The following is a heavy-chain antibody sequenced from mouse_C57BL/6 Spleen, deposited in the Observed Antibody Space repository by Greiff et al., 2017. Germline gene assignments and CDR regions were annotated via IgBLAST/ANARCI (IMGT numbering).Heavy chain of an antibody. CDR2: LNPSSGYT. CDR1: GYTFTSYW. V-gene: IGHV1-7*01. Sequence: QVQLKQSGAELAKPGASVTLSCKASGYTFTSYWMHWVKQRPGQGLEWIGYLNPSSGYTKYNQKVKDKATLTADKSSSTAYMQLSSLTYGDSAVYYCAIPTGKGDYFDYWGQGTTLTVSS. J-gene: IGHJ2*01. D-gene: IGHD4-1*02. CDR3: AIPTGKGDYFDY.